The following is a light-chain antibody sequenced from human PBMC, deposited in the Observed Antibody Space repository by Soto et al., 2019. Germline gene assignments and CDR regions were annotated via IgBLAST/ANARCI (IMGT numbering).Light chain of an antibody. CDR2: GAS. J-gene: IGKJ1*01. CDR1: QSVSSN. V-gene: IGKV3-15*01. CDR3: QQYNKWPQT. Sequence: EIVLTQTPGTLSLSPGERATLSCRASQSVSSNLAWYQQKPGQAPRLLIYGASTRATDIPPSFTGSGSGTEFTLTISSLQSEDIAVYYCQQYNKWPQTFGQGTKVDIK.